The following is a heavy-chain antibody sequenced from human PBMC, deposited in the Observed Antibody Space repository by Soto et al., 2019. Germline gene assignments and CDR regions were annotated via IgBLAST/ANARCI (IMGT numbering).Heavy chain of an antibody. V-gene: IGHV3-49*03. Sequence: PGGSLRLSCTASGFTFGDYAMSWFRQAPGKGLEWVGFIRSKAYGGTTEYAASVKGRFTISRDDSKSIAYLQMNSLKTEDTAVYYCTRVGEILYYYGMDVWGQGTTVTVSS. CDR2: IRSKAYGGTT. J-gene: IGHJ6*02. D-gene: IGHD3-10*01. CDR1: GFTFGDYA. CDR3: TRVGEILYYYGMDV.